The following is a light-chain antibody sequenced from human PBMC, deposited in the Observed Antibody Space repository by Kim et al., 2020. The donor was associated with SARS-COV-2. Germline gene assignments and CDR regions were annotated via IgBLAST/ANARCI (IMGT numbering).Light chain of an antibody. CDR2: RND. Sequence: GQNITIVFSGGSSNSGNNYVYWYQTFPGTAPKTLIYRNDQRPSGVPDRLSGSKSGTSASLAISGLRSEDETDYYCVAWDDSLSGYVFGTGTKITVL. CDR3: VAWDDSLSGYV. J-gene: IGLJ1*01. CDR1: SSNSGNNY. V-gene: IGLV1-47*01.